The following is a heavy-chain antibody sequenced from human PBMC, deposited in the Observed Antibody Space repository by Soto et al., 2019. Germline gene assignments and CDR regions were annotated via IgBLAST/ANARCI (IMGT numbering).Heavy chain of an antibody. V-gene: IGHV1-69*13. CDR2: IIPIFGTA. J-gene: IGHJ4*02. CDR1: GGTFSSYA. Sequence: VASVKVSCKASGGTFSSYAISWVRQAPGQGLEWMGGIIPIFGTANYAQKFQGRVTITADESTSTAYMELSSLRSEDTAVYYCARERVDSGYFDYWGQGTLVTVSS. D-gene: IGHD1-26*01. CDR3: ARERVDSGYFDY.